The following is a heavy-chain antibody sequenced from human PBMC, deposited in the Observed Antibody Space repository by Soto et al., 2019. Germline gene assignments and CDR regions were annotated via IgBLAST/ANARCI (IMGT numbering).Heavy chain of an antibody. J-gene: IGHJ5*02. Sequence: ASVKVSCKASGYTFTSYDINWVRQATGQGLEWMGWMNPNSGNTGYAQKFQGRVTMTRNTSISTAYMELSSLRSEDTAVYYCARSITIFGVVLTNWFDPWGQGTLVTVSS. CDR1: GYTFTSYD. CDR3: ARSITIFGVVLTNWFDP. V-gene: IGHV1-8*01. D-gene: IGHD3-3*01. CDR2: MNPNSGNT.